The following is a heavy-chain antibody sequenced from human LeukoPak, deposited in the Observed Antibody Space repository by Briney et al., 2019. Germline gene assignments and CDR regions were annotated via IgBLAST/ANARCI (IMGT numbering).Heavy chain of an antibody. CDR2: IYYSGST. D-gene: IGHD4-17*01. Sequence: SETLSLTCTVSGGSIRSGGYYWGWIRQPPGKGLEWIATIYYSGSTYSNPSLKSRVSISVDTSKNQFSLKLSSVTAADTAVYYCARCLGKDYGPFDPWGQGTLVTVSS. CDR1: GGSIRSGGYY. V-gene: IGHV4-39*01. CDR3: ARCLGKDYGPFDP. J-gene: IGHJ5*02.